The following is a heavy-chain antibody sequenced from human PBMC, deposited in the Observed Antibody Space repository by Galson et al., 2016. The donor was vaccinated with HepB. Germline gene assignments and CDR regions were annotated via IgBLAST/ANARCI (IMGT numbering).Heavy chain of an antibody. V-gene: IGHV3-74*01. J-gene: IGHJ5*02. CDR1: GFTFSGYA. CDR3: VRGFSHSSPPGP. Sequence: GFTFSGYALHWVRQVPGKGLVWVSRMSSDGSDIRYADSVKDRFTISRDDAKNTVHLQMNSLRVEDTAVYYCVRGFSHSSPPGPWGQGILVTVSS. CDR2: MSSDGSDI. D-gene: IGHD4-11*01.